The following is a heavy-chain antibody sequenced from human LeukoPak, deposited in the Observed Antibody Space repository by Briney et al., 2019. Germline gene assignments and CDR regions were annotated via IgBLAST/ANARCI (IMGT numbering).Heavy chain of an antibody. CDR3: ARGLRIFGTTRNWFDP. J-gene: IGHJ5*02. Sequence: SETLSLTCTVSGGSISSYYWSWIRQPPGKGLEWIGRIYTSGSTNYNPSLKSRVTMSVDTSKNQFSLKLSSVTAADTAVYYCARGLRIFGTTRNWFDPWGQGTLVTVSS. V-gene: IGHV4-4*07. CDR2: IYTSGST. D-gene: IGHD2/OR15-2a*01. CDR1: GGSISSYY.